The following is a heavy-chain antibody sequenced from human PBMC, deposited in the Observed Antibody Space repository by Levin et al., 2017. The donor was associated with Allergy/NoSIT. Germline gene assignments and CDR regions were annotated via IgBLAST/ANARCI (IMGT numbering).Heavy chain of an antibody. D-gene: IGHD7-27*01. CDR2: IYYSGTT. CDR1: GGSINNYY. CDR3: ASRLTGVQGDDAFDI. J-gene: IGHJ3*02. V-gene: IGHV4-59*08. Sequence: PSETLSLTCTVSGGSINNYYWNWIRQPPGKGLEWIGYIYYSGTTNYNPSLKSRVTMSVDTSKNQFYLQLSSVTAADTAVYSCASRLTGVQGDDAFDIWGQGTMVTVSS.